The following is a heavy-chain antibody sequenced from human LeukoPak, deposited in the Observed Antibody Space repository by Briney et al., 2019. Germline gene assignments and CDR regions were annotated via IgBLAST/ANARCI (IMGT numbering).Heavy chain of an antibody. Sequence: SGGSLRLSCAASGFTFSSYSMNWVRQAPGKGLEWVSSISSSSSYIYYADSVKGRFTISRDNAKNSLYLQMNSLRAEDTAVYYCARDGVGATYYYYMDVWGKGTTVTVSS. CDR3: ARDGVGATYYYYMDV. D-gene: IGHD1-26*01. J-gene: IGHJ6*03. CDR1: GFTFSSYS. V-gene: IGHV3-21*01. CDR2: ISSSSSYI.